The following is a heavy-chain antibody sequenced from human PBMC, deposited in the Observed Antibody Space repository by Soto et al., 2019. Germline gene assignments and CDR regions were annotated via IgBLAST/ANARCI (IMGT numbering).Heavy chain of an antibody. Sequence: ASVKVSCKAPGYTFTSYALDWARHAPGQRLAWMGWINAATGNKQYSQKFQGRVSITRDPTASTAYMEPRSLRSDGTDANYATSSEGRQSRGLIGPFDYSGQRTVVTVSS. CDR3: TSSEGRQSRGLIGPFDY. D-gene: IGHD3-10*01. CDR1: GYTFTSYA. CDR2: INAATGNK. V-gene: IGHV1-3*01. J-gene: IGHJ4*02.